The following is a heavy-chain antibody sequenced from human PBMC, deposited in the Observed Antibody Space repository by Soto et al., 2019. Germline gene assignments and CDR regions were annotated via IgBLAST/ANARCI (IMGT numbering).Heavy chain of an antibody. J-gene: IGHJ5*02. Sequence: QVQLVQSGAEVKKPGASVKVSCKASGYTFTGYYMHWVRQAPGQGLEWMGWINPNSGGKNYAQKFKGWVTMTRDTSISTAYMELSRLRSDDTAVYYCARGVRYFDWLDWFDPWGQGTLVTVSS. CDR2: INPNSGGK. CDR3: ARGVRYFDWLDWFDP. V-gene: IGHV1-2*04. D-gene: IGHD3-9*01. CDR1: GYTFTGYY.